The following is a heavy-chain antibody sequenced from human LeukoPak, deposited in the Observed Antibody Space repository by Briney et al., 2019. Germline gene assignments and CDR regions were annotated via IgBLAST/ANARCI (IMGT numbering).Heavy chain of an antibody. Sequence: GGSLRLSCAASGFTFDDYAMHWVRQAPGKGLEWVANIREDESERNYVDSVRGRFTTSRDNAWNSLYLQMDSLRPEDTAVYYCAREYWSRLDWGRGILVTVSS. V-gene: IGHV3-7*01. J-gene: IGHJ4*02. D-gene: IGHD2-15*01. CDR1: GFTFDDYA. CDR3: AREYWSRLD. CDR2: IREDESER.